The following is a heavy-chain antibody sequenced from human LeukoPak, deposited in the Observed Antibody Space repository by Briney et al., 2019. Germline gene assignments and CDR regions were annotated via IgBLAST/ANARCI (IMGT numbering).Heavy chain of an antibody. CDR2: TYYRSKWYS. CDR3: ARSIVIEGVTHGMDV. J-gene: IGHJ6*02. D-gene: IGHD2/OR15-2a*01. V-gene: IGHV6-1*01. CDR1: GDSVSSKNSA. Sequence: SQTLSLTCAISGDSVSSKNSAWNWIRQSPLRGLEWLGRTYYRSKWYSDYAVSVKTRITINPDTSKNQFSLQMNSVAPEDTAVYYCARSIVIEGVTHGMDVWGQGTTVTVSS.